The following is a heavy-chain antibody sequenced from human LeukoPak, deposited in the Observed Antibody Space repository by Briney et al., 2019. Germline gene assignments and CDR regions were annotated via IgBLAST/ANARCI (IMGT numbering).Heavy chain of an antibody. J-gene: IGHJ6*03. V-gene: IGHV3-9*01. Sequence: GGSLRLSCEASGFTFDDYAMHWVRQAPGKGLEWVSGISWNSGSIGYADSVKGRFTISRDNAKNSLYLQMNSLRAEDTAVYYCARDQYSSSPYYYYYMDVWGKGTTVTVSS. CDR3: ARDQYSSSPYYYYYMDV. D-gene: IGHD6-6*01. CDR2: ISWNSGSI. CDR1: GFTFDDYA.